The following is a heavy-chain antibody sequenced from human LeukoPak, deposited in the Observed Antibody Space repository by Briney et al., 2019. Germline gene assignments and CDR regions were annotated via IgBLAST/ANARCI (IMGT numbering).Heavy chain of an antibody. J-gene: IGHJ6*02. CDR1: GGSISSYY. V-gene: IGHV4-59*12. Sequence: NASETLSLTCTVSGGSISSYYWSWIRQPPGKGLEWIGYIYYSGSTNYNPSLKSRVTISVDTSKNQFSLKLSSVTAADTAVYYCARTRRHIVVVTATRRDYYGMDVWGQGTTVTVSS. D-gene: IGHD2-21*02. CDR2: IYYSGST. CDR3: ARTRRHIVVVTATRRDYYGMDV.